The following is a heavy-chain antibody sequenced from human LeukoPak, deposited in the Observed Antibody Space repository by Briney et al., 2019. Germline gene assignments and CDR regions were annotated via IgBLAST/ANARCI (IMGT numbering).Heavy chain of an antibody. CDR3: ARVRNDYSPTPWWFDP. J-gene: IGHJ5*02. CDR2: IYYSGST. CDR1: GGSISSYY. V-gene: IGHV4-59*01. D-gene: IGHD4-11*01. Sequence: PSETLSLTCTVSGGSISSYYWSWIRQPPGKGLEWIGYIYYSGSTNYNPSLKSRVTMSVDTSKNQFSLKLSSVTAADTAVYYCARVRNDYSPTPWWFDPWGQGTLVTVSS.